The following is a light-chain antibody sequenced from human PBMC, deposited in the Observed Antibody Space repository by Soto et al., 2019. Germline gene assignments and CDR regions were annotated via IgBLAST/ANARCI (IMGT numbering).Light chain of an antibody. CDR3: QQRSNWLT. Sequence: EIVLTQSPATLSLSPGERATLSCRASQSVSSYLAWYQQKPGQAPRLLIYDASNGATGIPARFSGSGSGTDFTLTISSLAPEDFAVYYCQQRSNWLTFGGGTKVEIK. CDR1: QSVSSY. CDR2: DAS. V-gene: IGKV3-11*01. J-gene: IGKJ4*01.